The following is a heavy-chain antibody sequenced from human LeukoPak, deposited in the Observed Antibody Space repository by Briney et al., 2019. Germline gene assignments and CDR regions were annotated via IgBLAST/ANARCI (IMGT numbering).Heavy chain of an antibody. V-gene: IGHV3-48*01. Sequence: GGSLRLSSTASGFTFSRYSMNWVRQAPGKGLEWISYISSSSSTIYYADSVKGRLTVSRDNAKNSLYLQMNSLRAEDTAIYYCARDRDLSYYYMDVWGKGTTVTVSS. CDR2: ISSSSSTI. J-gene: IGHJ6*03. CDR3: ARDRDLSYYYMDV. CDR1: GFTFSRYS.